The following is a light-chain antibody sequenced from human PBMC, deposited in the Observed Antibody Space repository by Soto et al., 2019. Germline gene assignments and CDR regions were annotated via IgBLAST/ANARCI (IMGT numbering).Light chain of an antibody. Sequence: EIVLTQSPATLSLSPGERATLSCRASQSVGIYLGWYQQRPGQAPRLLIYDASTRAAGIPARFSGSGSGTDFTLTINSLEPEDFAVYYCQQRSTWPRAFGQGTRLEIK. CDR1: QSVGIY. V-gene: IGKV3-11*01. J-gene: IGKJ5*01. CDR3: QQRSTWPRA. CDR2: DAS.